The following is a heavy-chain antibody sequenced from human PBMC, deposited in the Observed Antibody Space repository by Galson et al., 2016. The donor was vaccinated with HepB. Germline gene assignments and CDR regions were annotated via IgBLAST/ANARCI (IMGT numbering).Heavy chain of an antibody. J-gene: IGHJ4*02. V-gene: IGHV3-48*01. Sequence: RLSCAVSGVTFSSLSMNWVRQAPGKGLEWVSYLPSENNIKHYADSVRGRFTISRDNAKNSLYPQMNSLRVEDTAVYYCACNRRGVCLLDCWGQGTLVTVSS. CDR3: ACNRRGVCLLDC. CDR1: GVTFSSLS. CDR2: LPSENNIK. D-gene: IGHD3-10*01.